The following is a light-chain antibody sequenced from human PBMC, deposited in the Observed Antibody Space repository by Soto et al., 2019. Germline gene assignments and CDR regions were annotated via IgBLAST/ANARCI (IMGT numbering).Light chain of an antibody. Sequence: QSVLTQPPSLSAAPGQKVTISCSGSSSNIGNNFVSWYQQLPGTAPKLLIYENNKRPSGIPDRFSGSKSGTSATLGITGLQTGDEADYYCGTWDSSLSAQVFGGGTQLTVL. CDR1: SSNIGNNF. V-gene: IGLV1-51*02. J-gene: IGLJ3*02. CDR3: GTWDSSLSAQV. CDR2: ENN.